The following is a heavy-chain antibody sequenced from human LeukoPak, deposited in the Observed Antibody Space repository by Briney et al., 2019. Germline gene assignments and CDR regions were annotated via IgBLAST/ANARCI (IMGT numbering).Heavy chain of an antibody. CDR3: ARDRLRGIAARGFDY. D-gene: IGHD6-6*01. Sequence: GGSLRLSCAASGFTFDDYGMSWVRQAPGKGLEWVSGINWNGGSTGYADSVKGRFTISRDNAKNSLSLQMNSLRAEDTALYYCARDRLRGIAARGFDYWGQGTLVTVSS. J-gene: IGHJ4*02. V-gene: IGHV3-20*04. CDR1: GFTFDDYG. CDR2: INWNGGST.